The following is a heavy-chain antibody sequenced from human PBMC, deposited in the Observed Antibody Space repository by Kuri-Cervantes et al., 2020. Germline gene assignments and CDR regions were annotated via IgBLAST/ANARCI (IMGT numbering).Heavy chain of an antibody. CDR1: GFTFSSYA. V-gene: IGHV3-30-3*01. Sequence: GESLKISCAASGFTFSSYAMHWVRQAPGKGLEWVAVISYDGSNKYYADSVKGRFTISRDNSKNTLYLQMNSLRAEDTAAYYCAKELKRWSYQLLSPFDYWGQGTLVTVSS. CDR3: AKELKRWSYQLLSPFDY. CDR2: ISYDGSNK. J-gene: IGHJ4*02. D-gene: IGHD2-2*01.